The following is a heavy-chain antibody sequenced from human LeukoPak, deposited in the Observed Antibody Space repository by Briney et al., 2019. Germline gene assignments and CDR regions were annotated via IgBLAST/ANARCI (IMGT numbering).Heavy chain of an antibody. V-gene: IGHV1-69*05. CDR3: ARSIAVAGTSYYFDY. CDR2: IIPIFGTA. D-gene: IGHD6-19*01. Sequence: SVKVSCKASGGTFSSYAISGVRQARGQGLEGMGGIIPIFGTANYAQKFQGRVTINTHRSTSTAYMELSSLRSEDTAVYYCARSIAVAGTSYYFDYWGQGTLVTASS. J-gene: IGHJ4*02. CDR1: GGTFSSYA.